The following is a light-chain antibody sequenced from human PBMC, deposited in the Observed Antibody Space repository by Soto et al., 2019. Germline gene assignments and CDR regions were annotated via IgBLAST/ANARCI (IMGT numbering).Light chain of an antibody. CDR1: QSVSTR. J-gene: IGKJ4*01. CDR3: QQLNSYRLT. CDR2: DAS. Sequence: IYMTQCRSTQSASVGYRVTIICRASQSVSTRLAWYQQKPGKAPRVLIYDASSWAGGVPSRFSGSGSGTDFSLSINSLQPEDFATYYCQQLNSYRLTFGGGTKVDIK. V-gene: IGKV1-5*02.